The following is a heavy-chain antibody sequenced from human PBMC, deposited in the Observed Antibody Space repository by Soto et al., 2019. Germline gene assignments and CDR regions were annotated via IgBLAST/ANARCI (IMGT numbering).Heavy chain of an antibody. J-gene: IGHJ6*02. CDR2: INANNGDT. CDR3: ARDPLRTYYRYGMNV. D-gene: IGHD3-3*01. Sequence: QVLLVQSGPEVKEPGASVKVSCKTSGNTFTSNGFTWVRQAPGQGLEWMAWINANNGDTNYAQKIQGRVTLTTDTSTSTAYMELKRLRSDDTAVYYCARDPLRTYYRYGMNVWGQGTTVTVSS. V-gene: IGHV1-18*04. CDR1: GNTFTSNG.